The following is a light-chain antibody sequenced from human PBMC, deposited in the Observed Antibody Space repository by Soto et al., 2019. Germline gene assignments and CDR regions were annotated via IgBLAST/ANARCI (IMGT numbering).Light chain of an antibody. CDR2: WAS. J-gene: IGKJ4*01. CDR3: QQYYSSSLT. CDR1: QSILKSSIKKNS. Sequence: DIVMTQSPDSLAVSLGERATIKCRSSQSILKSSIKKNSLAWYQQKPGQSPRLLIYWASTRDSGVPDRFSGSGSGTDFTLTISRLQADDVAVYYCQQYYSSSLTFGGGTKVEIK. V-gene: IGKV4-1*01.